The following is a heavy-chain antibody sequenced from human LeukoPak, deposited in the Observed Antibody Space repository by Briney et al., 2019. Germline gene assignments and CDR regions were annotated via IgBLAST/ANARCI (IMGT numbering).Heavy chain of an antibody. CDR1: GFTFSNYS. J-gene: IGHJ4*02. CDR3: AKPPLHYDQYRYTYYLHY. CDR2: ISGSGDTT. Sequence: PGGSLRLSCAASGFTFSNYSMNWVRQAPGKGLEWVSGISGSGDTTYYADSVKGRFTISRDNSKNTRYLQMNSLRVDDTAVYYCAKPPLHYDQYRYTYYLHYWGQGTLVTVSS. D-gene: IGHD3-16*01. V-gene: IGHV3-23*01.